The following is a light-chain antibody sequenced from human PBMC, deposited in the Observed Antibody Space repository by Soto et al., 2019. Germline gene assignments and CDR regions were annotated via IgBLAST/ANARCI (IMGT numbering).Light chain of an antibody. CDR3: VLYMGSGFWV. CDR1: SDSLSTSYY. V-gene: IGLV8-61*01. Sequence: QTVVTQEPSFSVSPGGTVTLTCGLTSDSLSTSYYASWYQQTPGQTPRMLIYSTNTRSSGVPDRFSGSILGNKAALTITGAQADDESDYYCVLYMGSGFWVFGGGTKLTVL. J-gene: IGLJ3*02. CDR2: STN.